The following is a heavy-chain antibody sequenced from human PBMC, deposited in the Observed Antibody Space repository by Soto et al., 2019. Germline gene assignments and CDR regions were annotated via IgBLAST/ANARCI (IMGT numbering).Heavy chain of an antibody. V-gene: IGHV4-39*01. D-gene: IGHD3-3*01. CDR2: IYYSGGT. Sequence: QLQLQGSGPGLVRPSETLSLTCTVSGGSISSSYYYWGWIRQPPGKGLEWIGYIYYSGGTYYNPSLKSRVTISVDTSKNQFSLRLSSVTAADTAVYSCARHDSRSGYSPDYWGQGTLVTVSS. CDR3: ARHDSRSGYSPDY. J-gene: IGHJ4*02. CDR1: GGSISSSYYY.